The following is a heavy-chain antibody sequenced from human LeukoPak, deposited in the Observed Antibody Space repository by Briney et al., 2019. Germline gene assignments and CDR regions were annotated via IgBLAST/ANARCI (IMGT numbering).Heavy chain of an antibody. CDR1: GGTFSSYA. Sequence: VASVKVSCKASGGTFSSYAISWVRQAPGQGLEWMGGNIPIFGTANYAQKFQGRVTITADESTSTAYMELSSLRSEDTAVYYCAGGAYRELLWFGELLSPLYYYGMDVWGKGTTVTVSS. CDR2: NIPIFGTA. J-gene: IGHJ6*04. V-gene: IGHV1-69*13. CDR3: AGGAYRELLWFGELLSPLYYYGMDV. D-gene: IGHD3-10*01.